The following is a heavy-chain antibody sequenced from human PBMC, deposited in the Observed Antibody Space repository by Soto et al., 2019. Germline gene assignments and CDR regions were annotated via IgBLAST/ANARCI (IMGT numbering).Heavy chain of an antibody. V-gene: IGHV4-59*08. CDR2: IYYTGST. J-gene: IGHJ5*02. CDR1: GDSISYYY. CDR3: ARHVPGYCSGGSCYHNWLDP. Sequence: SETLSLTCTVSGDSISYYYWSWIRQPPGKGLEWVGYIYYTGSTNYNPSLKSRVTISLDTSKNQFSLKLSSVTAADTAVYYCARHVPGYCSGGSCYHNWLDPWGQGTLVTVSS. D-gene: IGHD2-15*01.